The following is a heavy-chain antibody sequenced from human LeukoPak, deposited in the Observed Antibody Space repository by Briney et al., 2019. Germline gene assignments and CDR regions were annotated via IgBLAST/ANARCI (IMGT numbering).Heavy chain of an antibody. CDR3: ARGPHEGYGMDV. CDR1: GFTFSSYS. V-gene: IGHV3-21*01. J-gene: IGHJ6*04. Sequence: PGGSLRLSCAASGFTFSSYSMNWVRQAPGKGLEWVSSISSSSSYIYYADSVKGRFTISRDNAENSLYLQMNSLRAEDTAVYYCARGPHEGYGMDVWGKGTTVTVSS. CDR2: ISSSSSYI.